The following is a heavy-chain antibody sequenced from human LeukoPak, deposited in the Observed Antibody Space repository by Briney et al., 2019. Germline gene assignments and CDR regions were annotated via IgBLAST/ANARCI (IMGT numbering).Heavy chain of an antibody. D-gene: IGHD3-10*01. V-gene: IGHV4-34*01. Sequence: GSLRLSCAASGFTVSSNYMSWIRQPPGKGLEWIGEINHSGSTNYNPSLKSRVTISVDTSKNQFSLNLTSVTAADTAVYFCARGSLGRAGYWGQGTLVTVSS. J-gene: IGHJ4*02. CDR2: INHSGST. CDR3: ARGSLGRAGY. CDR1: GFTVSSNY.